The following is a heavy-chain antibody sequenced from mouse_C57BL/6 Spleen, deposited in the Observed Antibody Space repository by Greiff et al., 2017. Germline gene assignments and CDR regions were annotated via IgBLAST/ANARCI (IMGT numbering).Heavy chain of an antibody. D-gene: IGHD2-1*01. CDR3: ARSVFQLPVAC. CDR1: GYAFSSSW. J-gene: IGHJ3*01. V-gene: IGHV1-82*01. Sequence: QVQLKQSGPELVKPGASVKISCKASGYAFSSSWMNWVKQWPGKGLEWIGRIYPGDGDTNYNGKFKGKATLTADKSSSTAYMQLSSLTSEDAAVYFCARSVFQLPVACWGQGTLVTVSA. CDR2: IYPGDGDT.